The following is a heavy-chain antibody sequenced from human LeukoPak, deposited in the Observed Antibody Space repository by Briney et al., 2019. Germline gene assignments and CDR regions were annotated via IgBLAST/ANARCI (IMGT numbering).Heavy chain of an antibody. CDR2: VYYAGIT. D-gene: IGHD6-19*01. CDR3: ARQGYKSGWYPTFDF. Sequence: SGTLSLTCTVSGDSIGTYYWSWVRGPPGKGLEWIGHVYYAGITDYNPSLQSRVTISVDPSRNQLSLKLNSVTAADTAVYYCARQGYKSGWYPTFDFWGPGTQVIVSS. J-gene: IGHJ4*02. V-gene: IGHV4-59*01. CDR1: GDSIGTYY.